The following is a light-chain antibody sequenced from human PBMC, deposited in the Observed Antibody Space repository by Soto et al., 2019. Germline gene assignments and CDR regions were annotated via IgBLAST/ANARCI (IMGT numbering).Light chain of an antibody. V-gene: IGLV1-47*01. Sequence: PPSPPGNPAHPPTHFSSGSAANIGSNYVYWYQHLTGAAPKLLIYRNNERPSGVPDRFSGSKSGTSASLAISGLRSDDEADYYCATWDDSLSGHYVFGTGTKVTVL. CDR1: AANIGSNY. J-gene: IGLJ1*01. CDR3: ATWDDSLSGHYV. CDR2: RNN.